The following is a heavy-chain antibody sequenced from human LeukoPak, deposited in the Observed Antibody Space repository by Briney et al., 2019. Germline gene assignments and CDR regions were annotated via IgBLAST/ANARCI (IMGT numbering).Heavy chain of an antibody. V-gene: IGHV1-18*01. D-gene: IGHD3-10*01. CDR1: GYTFTRYD. Sequence: ASVKVSCXASGYTFTRYDFSWVRQARGQGLEWMGWISGYNGNTNYAQKLQGRVTMTMDTSTSTAYMELRSLRSDDTAVYYCARDYASGSWYSDYWGQGTLVTVSS. CDR3: ARDYASGSWYSDY. CDR2: ISGYNGNT. J-gene: IGHJ4*02.